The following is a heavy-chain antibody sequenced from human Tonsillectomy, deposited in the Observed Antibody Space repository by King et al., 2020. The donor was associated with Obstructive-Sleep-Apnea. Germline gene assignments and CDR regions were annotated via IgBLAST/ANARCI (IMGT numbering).Heavy chain of an antibody. CDR1: GFTFSSYG. V-gene: IGHV3-30*18. CDR2: ISYDGKDK. D-gene: IGHD3-22*01. J-gene: IGHJ4*02. CDR3: AKYGDSSGYPHD. Sequence: VQLVESGGGVVQPGRSLRLSCGASGFTFSSYGMHWVRQAPGKWLAWVAFISYDGKDKHYADSVKGRFTISRDNSKNTLYLQMNSLRAEDTAVYYCAKYGDSSGYPHDWGQGTLVTFSS.